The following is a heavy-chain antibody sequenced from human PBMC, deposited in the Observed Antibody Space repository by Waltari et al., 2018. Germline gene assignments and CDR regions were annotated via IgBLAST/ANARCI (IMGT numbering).Heavy chain of an antibody. D-gene: IGHD3-16*01. Sequence: EPHLVESGGGLVKPGGSRRPPCDASGSMFSAYSMNWVRQAPGKGLEWVSSISASTSYIYYAASVEGRFTISRDNARNSLFLQMNSLRAEDTAVYYCAKDNFGMDVWGQGTTVTVS. V-gene: IGHV3-21*01. CDR3: AKDNFGMDV. J-gene: IGHJ6*02. CDR2: ISASTSYI. CDR1: GSMFSAYS.